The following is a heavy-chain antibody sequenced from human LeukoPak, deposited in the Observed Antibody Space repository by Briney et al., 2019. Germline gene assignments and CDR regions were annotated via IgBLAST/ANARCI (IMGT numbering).Heavy chain of an antibody. Sequence: SETLSLTRAVSGYSISSAYFWGWVRQPPGQGLEWLATIYHSGSTSYNPALRGRVSVSIDTSGNQFSLKLTSVTAADTAMYFCARGENYSGSGIFDFWGQGTLVTVSS. CDR3: ARGENYSGSGIFDF. V-gene: IGHV4-38-2*01. CDR2: IYHSGST. CDR1: GYSISSAYF. J-gene: IGHJ4*02. D-gene: IGHD3-10*01.